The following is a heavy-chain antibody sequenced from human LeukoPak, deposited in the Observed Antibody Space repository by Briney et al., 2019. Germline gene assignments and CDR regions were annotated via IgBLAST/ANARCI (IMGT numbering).Heavy chain of an antibody. CDR1: GFTFSNYA. CDR3: ARVNSGSFTFDY. CDR2: IYSGGGT. V-gene: IGHV3-53*01. D-gene: IGHD1-26*01. Sequence: GGSLRLSCAASGFTFSNYAMDWVRQAPGKGLEWVSVIYSGGGTYYADSVRGRFTISRDNSKNTLYLQMNSLRAEDTAVYYCARVNSGSFTFDYWGQGTLVTVSS. J-gene: IGHJ4*02.